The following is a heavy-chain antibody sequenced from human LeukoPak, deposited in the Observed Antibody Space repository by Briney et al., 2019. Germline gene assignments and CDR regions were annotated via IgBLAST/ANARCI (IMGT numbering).Heavy chain of an antibody. V-gene: IGHV1-69*05. CDR2: IIPIFGTA. CDR1: GGTFSSYA. Sequence: GSSVKVSCKGSGGTFSSYAISWVRQAPGQGLEWMARIIPIFGTANYAQKFQGRVTITTDESTSTAYMELSSLRSEDTAVYYCARVTAAAFDYWGQGTLVTVSS. D-gene: IGHD2-15*01. CDR3: ARVTAAAFDY. J-gene: IGHJ4*02.